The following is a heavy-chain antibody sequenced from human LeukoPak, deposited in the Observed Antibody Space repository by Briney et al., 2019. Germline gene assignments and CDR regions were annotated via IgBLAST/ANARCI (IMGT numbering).Heavy chain of an antibody. CDR1: GFTFSSYA. Sequence: PGGSLRLSCAASGFTFSSYAMGWVRQAPGKGLEWVSAIGGSSGSTYYADSVKGRFTISRDNSKNTLYLQMNSLRAEDTAVYYCAKGYYDFWSGYSELDPWGQGTLVTVSS. D-gene: IGHD3-3*01. CDR2: IGGSSGST. V-gene: IGHV3-23*01. CDR3: AKGYYDFWSGYSELDP. J-gene: IGHJ5*02.